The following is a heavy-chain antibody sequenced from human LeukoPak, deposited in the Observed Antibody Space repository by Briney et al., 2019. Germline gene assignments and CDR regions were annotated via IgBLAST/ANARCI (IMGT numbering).Heavy chain of an antibody. V-gene: IGHV3-23*01. CDR3: AKAHDILTGYFDY. D-gene: IGHD3-9*01. J-gene: IGHJ4*02. CDR1: GFTFSSYA. CDR2: VSGRGGST. Sequence: LGGSLRLSCAASGFTFSSYAMSWVRQAPGKGLEWVSGVSGRGGSTYYTDSVKGRFTISRDNSNNTVYLQMNSLRADDTAVYYCAKAHDILTGYFDYWGQGTLVTVSS.